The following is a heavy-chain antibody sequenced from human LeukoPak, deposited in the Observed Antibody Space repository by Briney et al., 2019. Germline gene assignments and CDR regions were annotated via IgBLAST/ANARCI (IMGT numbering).Heavy chain of an antibody. D-gene: IGHD1-26*01. V-gene: IGHV4-59*01. Sequence: SEILSLTCTVSGGSISSYYWSWIRQPPGKGLEWIGYIYYSGSTDYNPSLKSRVTISVDTSKNQFSLKLSSVTAADTAVYYCAREETYSGSYNVWFDPWGQGTLVTVSS. CDR2: IYYSGST. CDR1: GGSISSYY. CDR3: AREETYSGSYNVWFDP. J-gene: IGHJ5*02.